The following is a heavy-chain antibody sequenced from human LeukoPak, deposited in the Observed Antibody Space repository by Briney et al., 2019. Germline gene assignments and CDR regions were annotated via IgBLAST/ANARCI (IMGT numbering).Heavy chain of an antibody. D-gene: IGHD3-22*01. CDR3: ARDSSITMKGHYFDY. CDR2: IIPILGIA. J-gene: IGHJ4*02. CDR1: GFTFSSYA. Sequence: KPGGSLRLSCAAPGFTFSSYAISWVRQAPGQGLEWMGRIIPILGIANYAQKFQGRVTITADKSTSTAYMELSSLRSEDTAVYYCARDSSITMKGHYFDYWGQGTLVTVTS. V-gene: IGHV1-69*04.